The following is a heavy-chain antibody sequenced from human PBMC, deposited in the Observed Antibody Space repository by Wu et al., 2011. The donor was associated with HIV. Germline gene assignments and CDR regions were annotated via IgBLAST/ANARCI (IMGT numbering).Heavy chain of an antibody. Sequence: QVQLVQSGTEVKKPGASVKVSCKASGYTFRQFGISWVRQAPGQGLEWMGWIFPQSGNTDLLQKFQGRVSMTTDTSTSTAYLEMRSLKSDDTAAYYCAREGGRGSSVSWGQGTLVIVSS. V-gene: IGHV1-18*01. D-gene: IGHD6-19*01. CDR1: GYTFRQFG. CDR3: AREGGRGSSVS. CDR2: IFPQSGNT. J-gene: IGHJ4*02.